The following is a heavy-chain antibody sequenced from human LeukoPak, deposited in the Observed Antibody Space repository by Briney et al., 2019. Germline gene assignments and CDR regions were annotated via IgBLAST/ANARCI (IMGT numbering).Heavy chain of an antibody. V-gene: IGHV3-7*05. CDR1: GFTFSSYW. CDR3: ARIAARIFDY. Sequence: PGGSLRLSCAASGFTFSSYWMSWVRQVPGKGLEWVASINQDGSGKYYVDSVKGRFTISRDNAKNSLYLQMNSLRAEDTAVYYCARIAARIFDYWGQGTLVTVSS. J-gene: IGHJ4*02. D-gene: IGHD6-6*01. CDR2: INQDGSGK.